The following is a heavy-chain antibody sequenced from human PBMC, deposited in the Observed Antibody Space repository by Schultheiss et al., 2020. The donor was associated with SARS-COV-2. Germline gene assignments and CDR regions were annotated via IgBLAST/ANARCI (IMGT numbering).Heavy chain of an antibody. D-gene: IGHD2-2*01. J-gene: IGHJ4*02. CDR1: GFIFSSYV. Sequence: GESLKISCAASGFIFSSYVMYWVRQAPGKGLEWVSSISGNSDNTYHADSVKGRFTISRDNAKNSLYLQVNSLRAEDTAVYYCAKQWDIVVVPAAITFDYWGQGTLVTVSS. CDR3: AKQWDIVVVPAAITFDY. V-gene: IGHV3-23*01. CDR2: ISGNSDNT.